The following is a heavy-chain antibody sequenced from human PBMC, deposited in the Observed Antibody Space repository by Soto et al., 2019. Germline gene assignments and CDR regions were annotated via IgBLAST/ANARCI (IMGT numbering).Heavy chain of an antibody. CDR2: IIPIFGTA. Sequence: QVQLVQSGAEVKKPGSSVKVSCKASGGTFSSYAISWVRQAPGQGLEWMGGIIPIFGTANYAQKFQGRVTITADESTSTAYMELSSLRSEDTAVYYCARYGGYSYGLQDHAFDIWGQGTMVTVSS. J-gene: IGHJ3*02. V-gene: IGHV1-69*01. CDR1: GGTFSSYA. D-gene: IGHD5-18*01. CDR3: ARYGGYSYGLQDHAFDI.